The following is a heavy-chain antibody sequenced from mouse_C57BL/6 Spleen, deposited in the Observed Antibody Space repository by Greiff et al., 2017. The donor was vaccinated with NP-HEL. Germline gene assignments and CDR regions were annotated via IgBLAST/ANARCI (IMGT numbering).Heavy chain of an antibody. CDR1: GYTFTDYY. D-gene: IGHD3-3*01. J-gene: IGHJ3*01. V-gene: IGHV1-26*01. Sequence: EVQLQQSGPELVKPGASVKISCKASGYTFTDYYMNWVKQSHGKSLEWIGDINPNNGGTSYNQKFKGKATLTVDKSSSTAYMELRSLTSEDSAVYYCARSGQRGFAYWGQGTLVTVSA. CDR2: INPNNGGT. CDR3: ARSGQRGFAY.